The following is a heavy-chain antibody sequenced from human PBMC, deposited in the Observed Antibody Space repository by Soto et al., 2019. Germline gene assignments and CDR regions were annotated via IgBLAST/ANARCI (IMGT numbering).Heavy chain of an antibody. CDR1: GGSFSGYY. J-gene: IGHJ6*02. CDR3: ARGSSYYGMDV. V-gene: IGHV4-34*01. CDR2: INHSGST. Sequence: QVQLQQWGAGLLKPSETLSLTCAVYGGSFSGYYWSWIRQPPGKGLEWIGEINHSGSTNYNPSLKSXXTXSXXTSKNQFSLKLSSVTAADTAVYYCARGSSYYGMDVWGQGTTVTVSS.